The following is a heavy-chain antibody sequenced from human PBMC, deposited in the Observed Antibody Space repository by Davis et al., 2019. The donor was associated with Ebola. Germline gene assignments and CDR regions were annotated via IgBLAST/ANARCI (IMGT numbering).Heavy chain of an antibody. J-gene: IGHJ4*02. CDR1: GFTFSSYW. Sequence: GGSLRLSCAASGFTFSSYWMSWVRQAPGKGLEWVANIKQDGSEKYYVDSVKGRFTISRDNAKNSLYLQMNSLRAEDTAVYYCARVRWLQFFYFDYWGQGTLVTVSS. V-gene: IGHV3-7*03. D-gene: IGHD5-24*01. CDR2: IKQDGSEK. CDR3: ARVRWLQFFYFDY.